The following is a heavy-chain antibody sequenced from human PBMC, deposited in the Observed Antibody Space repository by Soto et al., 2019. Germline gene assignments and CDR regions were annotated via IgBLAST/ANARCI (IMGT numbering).Heavy chain of an antibody. CDR3: ARAGDYDFWSGYSNDAFDI. J-gene: IGHJ3*02. Sequence: SETLSLTCTASRGSMSGYYRNWIRQPPGKGLEWVVYIYYSGSTNYNPSLKSRVTISVDRAKNQFSLKLSSVTAADTAVYYCARAGDYDFWSGYSNDAFDIWGQGTMVTVSS. CDR2: IYYSGST. V-gene: IGHV4-59*01. D-gene: IGHD3-3*01. CDR1: RGSMSGYY.